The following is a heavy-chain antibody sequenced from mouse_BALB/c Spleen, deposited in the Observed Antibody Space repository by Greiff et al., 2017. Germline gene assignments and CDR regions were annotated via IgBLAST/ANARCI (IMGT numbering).Heavy chain of an antibody. J-gene: IGHJ4*01. Sequence: QVQLQQSGPGLVQPSQSLSITCTVSGFSLTSYGVHWVRQSPGKGLEWLGVIWSGGSTDYNAAFISRLSISKDNSKSQVFFKMNSLQADDTAIYYCARKGKPPYYYGSSYAMDYWGQGTSVTVSS. D-gene: IGHD1-1*01. CDR2: IWSGGST. V-gene: IGHV2-4-1*01. CDR3: ARKGKPPYYYGSSYAMDY. CDR1: GFSLTSYG.